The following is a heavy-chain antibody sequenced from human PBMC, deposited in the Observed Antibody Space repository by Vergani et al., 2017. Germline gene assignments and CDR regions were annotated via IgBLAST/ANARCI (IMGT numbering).Heavy chain of an antibody. J-gene: IGHJ1*01. V-gene: IGHV3-30*03. CDR1: GFTSSYYG. CDR2: ISYDGTQK. CDR3: ATKSCGTPGCQIGYFRE. Sequence: HLLESGGGLVQPGGSLRLSCVVSGFTSSYYGMHWVRQAPGKGLEWVAVISYDGTQKYYADSVKGRFTISRDNSKSTLYLQMNSLRTEDTAVHYCATKSCGTPGCQIGYFREWGQGTLVTVSS. D-gene: IGHD1-1*01.